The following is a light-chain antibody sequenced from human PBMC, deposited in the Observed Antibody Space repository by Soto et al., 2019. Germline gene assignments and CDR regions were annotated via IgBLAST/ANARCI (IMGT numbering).Light chain of an antibody. CDR2: GNN. CDR1: SSDIWAGYH. J-gene: IGLJ3*02. V-gene: IGLV1-40*01. CDR3: QSYDSSLSGSV. Sequence: QSVLTQPPSVSGAPGQRVTISCTGSSSDIWAGYHVHWYQQLPGTAPKLLIYGNNNRPSGVPDRFSGSKSGTSASLAITGLQAEDEADYYCQSYDSSLSGSVFGGGNKLTVL.